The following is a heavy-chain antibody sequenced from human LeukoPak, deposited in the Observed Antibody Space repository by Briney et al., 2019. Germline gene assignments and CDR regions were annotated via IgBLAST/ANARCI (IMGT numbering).Heavy chain of an antibody. D-gene: IGHD3-22*01. J-gene: IGHJ6*03. V-gene: IGHV3-20*01. CDR2: INWNGGST. CDR3: ARASYDSRVYYYYMDV. Sequence: PGGSLRLSCAASGFTLSSYSMNWVRQAPGKGLEWVSGINWNGGSTGYADSVKGRFTISRDNAKNSLYLQMNSLRAEDTALYHCARASYDSRVYYYYMDVWGKGTTVTVSS. CDR1: GFTLSSYS.